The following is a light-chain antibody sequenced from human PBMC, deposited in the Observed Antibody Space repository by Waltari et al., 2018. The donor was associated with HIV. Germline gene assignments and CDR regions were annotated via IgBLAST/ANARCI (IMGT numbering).Light chain of an antibody. Sequence: DIQMTQSPSTLSATVGDRVTITCRASQSISSWLAWYQQKPGKAPKLLIYKASSLESGVPSRFSGSGSGTEFTLTISSLQPDDFATYYCRQHNSYPLTFGGGTKVEIK. CDR1: QSISSW. CDR2: KAS. J-gene: IGKJ4*01. V-gene: IGKV1-5*03. CDR3: RQHNSYPLT.